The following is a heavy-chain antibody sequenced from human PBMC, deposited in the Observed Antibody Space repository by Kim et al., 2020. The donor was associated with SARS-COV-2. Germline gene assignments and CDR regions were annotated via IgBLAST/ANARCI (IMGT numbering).Heavy chain of an antibody. CDR3: AKDIPGYTGTWFDP. V-gene: IGHV3-9*01. D-gene: IGHD1-1*01. Sequence: ATVKGRFTISSDNAKISLYLQMNSLRAEDTALYYCAKDIPGYTGTWFDPWGQGTLVTVSS. J-gene: IGHJ5*02.